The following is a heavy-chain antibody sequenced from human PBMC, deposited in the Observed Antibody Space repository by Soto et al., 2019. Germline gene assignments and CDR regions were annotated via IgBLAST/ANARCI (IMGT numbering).Heavy chain of an antibody. CDR1: GGTFNTYT. CDR3: AITYCHDNYCPRDFDL. Sequence: QVQVVQSGAEVKKPESSVKVSCKPSGGTFNTYTVNWVRLAPGHGLEWMGRFIPILDMANYAQKFQDRVTITADRSTFTAYMELNSLTSDDTAEYYCAITYCHDNYCPRDFDLWCPGTRVTVSS. CDR2: FIPILDMA. D-gene: IGHD3-22*01. V-gene: IGHV1-69*02. J-gene: IGHJ4*02.